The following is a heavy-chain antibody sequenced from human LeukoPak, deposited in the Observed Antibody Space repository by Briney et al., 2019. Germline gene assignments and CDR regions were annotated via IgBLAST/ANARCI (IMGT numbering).Heavy chain of an antibody. CDR2: ISSSGDYI. CDR3: ARDGVAAYYYAMDV. Sequence: GGSLRLSCAASGFTFNAYSMNWVRQAPGKGLEWVLSISSSGDYIYYADSLKGRFTISRDNAKNSLFLQMNSLRAEDTAVYYCARDGVAAYYYAMDVWGQGTTVTVSS. J-gene: IGHJ6*02. CDR1: GFTFNAYS. V-gene: IGHV3-21*01. D-gene: IGHD3-16*01.